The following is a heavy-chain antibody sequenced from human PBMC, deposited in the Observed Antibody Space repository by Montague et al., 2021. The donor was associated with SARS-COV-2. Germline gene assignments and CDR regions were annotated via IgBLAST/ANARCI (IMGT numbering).Heavy chain of an antibody. Sequence: SETLSLTCTVSGGSIRSYYWSWIRQPPGKGLEWIGEIYSSGSTNXXPSPKSRVAISMDTSKSQFSLKLTSVTAADTAVYYCARHTRGWQPFDFWGQGTLVTVSS. CDR3: ARHTRGWQPFDF. J-gene: IGHJ4*02. D-gene: IGHD6-19*01. V-gene: IGHV4-59*01. CDR1: GGSIRSYY. CDR2: IYSSGST.